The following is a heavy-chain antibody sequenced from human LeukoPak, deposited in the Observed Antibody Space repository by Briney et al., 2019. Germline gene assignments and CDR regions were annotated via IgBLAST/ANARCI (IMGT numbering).Heavy chain of an antibody. D-gene: IGHD3-22*01. Sequence: GESLKISCKGSGYSFTSYWIGWVRQMPGKGLEWMGIIYPGDSDTRYSPSFQGQVTISADKSISTAYLQWSSLKASDTAMYYCARYVSGYYYDSSGYPNAFDIWGQGTMVTVSS. J-gene: IGHJ3*02. CDR1: GYSFTSYW. V-gene: IGHV5-51*01. CDR2: IYPGDSDT. CDR3: ARYVSGYYYDSSGYPNAFDI.